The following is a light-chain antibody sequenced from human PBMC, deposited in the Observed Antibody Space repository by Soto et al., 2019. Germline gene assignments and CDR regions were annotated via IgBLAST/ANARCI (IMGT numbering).Light chain of an antibody. CDR2: DAS. Sequence: DIQMTRSPSSLSASVGDRVTITCRASQSISSYLNWYQQKPGKAPKLLIYDASTMESGGPSRFSGSGSGAEFTLTISSLQPDDFGSYYCQQYNNYPWTFGQGTKVDIK. CDR3: QQYNNYPWT. V-gene: IGKV1-5*01. J-gene: IGKJ1*01. CDR1: QSISSY.